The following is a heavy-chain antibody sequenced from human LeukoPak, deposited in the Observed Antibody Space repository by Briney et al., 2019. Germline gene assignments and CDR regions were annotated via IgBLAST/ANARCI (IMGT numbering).Heavy chain of an antibody. V-gene: IGHV1-18*01. D-gene: IGHD2-15*01. CDR3: ARDLFQDIVVVVAATPGDY. CDR2: MSAYNGNT. CDR1: GYTFTSYG. Sequence: ASVKVSCKASGYTFTSYGISWVRQAPGQGREWMGWMSAYNGNTNYAQKLQARVTITTDTSTSTAYMELRSLSSDDTAVYYCARDLFQDIVVVVAATPGDYWGQGTLVTVSS. J-gene: IGHJ4*02.